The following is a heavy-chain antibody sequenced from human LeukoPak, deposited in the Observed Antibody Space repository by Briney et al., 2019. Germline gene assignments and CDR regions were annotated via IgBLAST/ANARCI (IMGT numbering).Heavy chain of an antibody. Sequence: PGGSLRLSCAASGFTFSSYAVSWVRQAPGKGLEWVSAISGSGTTYYADSVKGRFTISRDNSKNTLYLQMNSLRAEDTAVYYCAKWYRLLYYFDYWGQGTLVTVSS. CDR2: ISGSGTT. V-gene: IGHV3-23*01. CDR3: AKWYRLLYYFDY. D-gene: IGHD2-15*01. CDR1: GFTFSSYA. J-gene: IGHJ4*02.